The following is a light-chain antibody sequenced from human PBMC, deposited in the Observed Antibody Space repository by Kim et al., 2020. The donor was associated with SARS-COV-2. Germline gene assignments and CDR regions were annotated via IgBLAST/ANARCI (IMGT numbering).Light chain of an antibody. CDR1: QRIASD. CDR2: AAS. J-gene: IGKJ5*01. Sequence: GDRVTITCRASQRIASDLNWYQQKPGKAPNLLIYAASSLQSGVPSRFSASGSGTDFTLIINGLQPEDFATYYCQQTYTNPITFGQGTRREIK. V-gene: IGKV1-39*01. CDR3: QQTYTNPIT.